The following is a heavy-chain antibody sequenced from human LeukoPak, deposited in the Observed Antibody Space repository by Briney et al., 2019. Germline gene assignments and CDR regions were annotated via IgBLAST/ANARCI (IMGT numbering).Heavy chain of an antibody. D-gene: IGHD2-21*02. J-gene: IGHJ6*03. V-gene: IGHV1-18*01. CDR1: GYSFTSYG. CDR3: ARGSYCGGDCYAADYYYYYMDV. Sequence: ASVKVSCKASGYSFTSYGITWVRQAPGDGLEWLGWLNPYKGNTVYAQTFQGRVTMTADTSTSTAFLELRSLRSDDTAVYYCARGSYCGGDCYAADYYYYYMDVWGKGTTVTVSS. CDR2: LNPYKGNT.